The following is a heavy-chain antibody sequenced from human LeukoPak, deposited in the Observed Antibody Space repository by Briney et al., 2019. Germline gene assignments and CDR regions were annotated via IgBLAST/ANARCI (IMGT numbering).Heavy chain of an antibody. D-gene: IGHD2-15*01. Sequence: ASVKVSCKASGYTFTSYGIIWVRQAPGQGLEWMGWISAYNGNTNYAQKLQGRVTMTTDTSTSTAYMELRSLRSDDTAVYYCARVVAGSVVAATPDNYYYYYGMDVWGQGTTVTVSS. CDR3: ARVVAGSVVAATPDNYYYYYGMDV. CDR2: ISAYNGNT. CDR1: GYTFTSYG. V-gene: IGHV1-18*01. J-gene: IGHJ6*02.